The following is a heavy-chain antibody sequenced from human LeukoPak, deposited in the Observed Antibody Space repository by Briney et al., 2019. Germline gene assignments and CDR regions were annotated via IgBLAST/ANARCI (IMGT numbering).Heavy chain of an antibody. CDR1: GYTFTDYY. D-gene: IGHD3-3*01. J-gene: IGHJ5*02. V-gene: IGHV1-69-2*01. CDR3: ATDPFTIFGVDSNWFDP. Sequence: ATVKISCKVSGYTFTDYYMHWVQQAPGKGLEWMGLVDPEDGETIYAEKFQGRVTITADTSTDTAYMELSSLRSEDTAVYYCATDPFTIFGVDSNWFDPWGQRTLVTVSS. CDR2: VDPEDGET.